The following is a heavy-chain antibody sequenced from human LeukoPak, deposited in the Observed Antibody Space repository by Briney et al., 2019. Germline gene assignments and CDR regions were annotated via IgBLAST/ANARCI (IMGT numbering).Heavy chain of an antibody. Sequence: QPGGSLRLSCAASGFTFSSYAMHWVRQAPGKGLEWVAVISYDGSNKYYADSVKGRFTISRDNSKNTLYLQMNSLRAEDTAVYYCARYTSGSYCLDYWGQGTLVTVSS. CDR3: ARYTSGSYCLDY. J-gene: IGHJ4*02. D-gene: IGHD3-10*01. CDR1: GFTFSSYA. V-gene: IGHV3-30-3*01. CDR2: ISYDGSNK.